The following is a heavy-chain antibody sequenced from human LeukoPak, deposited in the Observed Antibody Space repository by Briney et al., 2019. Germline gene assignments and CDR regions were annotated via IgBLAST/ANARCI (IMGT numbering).Heavy chain of an antibody. D-gene: IGHD1-26*01. CDR3: AKLVDSASMI. J-gene: IGHJ4*02. CDR1: GFTFSNYA. V-gene: IGHV3-23*01. CDR2: ISGSGAGT. Sequence: PGGSLRLSRAASGFTFSNYAMIWVRQAPGKGLEWVSAISGSGAGTYYADSVKGRFTISRDNSRNTLYLQMNRLRPEDTAVYFCAKLVDSASMIWGRGTLVTVSS.